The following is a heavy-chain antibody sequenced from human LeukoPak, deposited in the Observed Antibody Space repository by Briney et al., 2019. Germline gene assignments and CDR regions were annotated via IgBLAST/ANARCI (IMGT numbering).Heavy chain of an antibody. J-gene: IGHJ3*02. CDR3: AKDSVAYNQVFDAFVI. Sequence: GGSLRLSCSASGFTFSRFAMNWVRQTPGKGLEWVSHVGGNGADTYYADSVKGRFTVSRDNSKNSLYLQMNSLRAEDTAVYYCAKDSVAYNQVFDAFVIWGQGTKVTVSS. V-gene: IGHV3-23*01. CDR1: GFTFSRFA. D-gene: IGHD1-1*01. CDR2: VGGNGADT.